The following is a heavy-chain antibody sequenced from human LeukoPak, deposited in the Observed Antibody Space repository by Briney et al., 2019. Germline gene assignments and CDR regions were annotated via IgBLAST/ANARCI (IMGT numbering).Heavy chain of an antibody. J-gene: IGHJ4*02. CDR1: GFTFSSYA. CDR3: ARDQTVAGPFDY. V-gene: IGHV3-30*04. D-gene: IGHD6-19*01. CDR2: ISYDGSNK. Sequence: GGSLRLSCAASGFTFSSYAMHWVRQAPGKGLECMAVISYDGSNKYYADSVKGRFTISRDNSKNTLYLQMNSLRAEDTAVYYCARDQTVAGPFDYWGQGTLVTVSS.